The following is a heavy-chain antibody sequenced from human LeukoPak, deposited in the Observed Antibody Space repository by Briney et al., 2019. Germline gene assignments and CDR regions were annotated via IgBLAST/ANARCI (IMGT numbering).Heavy chain of an antibody. CDR1: GDSINSYY. CDR3: ARLQRVTMAGPDYWYFDL. V-gene: IGHV4-59*01. J-gene: IGHJ2*01. Sequence: PSETLSLTCTVSGDSINSYYWSWIRQPAEKGLEWIGYIYYSGTTSYNPSLKGRVTISVDTSKTQFSLKMNSVTAADTAVYYCARLQRVTMAGPDYWYFDLWGRGTLVTVSS. CDR2: IYYSGTT. D-gene: IGHD6-19*01.